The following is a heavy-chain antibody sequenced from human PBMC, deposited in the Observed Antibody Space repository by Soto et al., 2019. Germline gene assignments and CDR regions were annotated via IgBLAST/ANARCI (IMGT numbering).Heavy chain of an antibody. CDR3: AHRRINDCSGGNCYSDFDY. D-gene: IGHD2-15*01. Sequence: GLDLEWLALIYWDDDERYSPSLKSRLTITKDTSKNHVVLTMTNMDPVDTATYYCAHRRINDCSGGNCYSDFDYWGQGTLVTASS. CDR2: IYWDDDE. V-gene: IGHV2-5*02. J-gene: IGHJ4*02.